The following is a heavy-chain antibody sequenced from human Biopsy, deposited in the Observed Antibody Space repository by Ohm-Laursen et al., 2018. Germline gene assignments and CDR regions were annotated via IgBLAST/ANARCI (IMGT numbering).Heavy chain of an antibody. CDR2: IPYDQITK. J-gene: IGHJ6*02. CDR3: ARDWGGDYGGNIDYYYFYGMDV. D-gene: IGHD4-23*01. V-gene: IGHV3-30*03. Sequence: SLRLSCTASGFTFRTYGMHWVRLAPGKGLEWVAVIPYDQITKHYADSVRGRFTISRDNSKNTLYLQVNSLGSEDTAVYYCARDWGGDYGGNIDYYYFYGMDVWGQGTTVTVSS. CDR1: GFTFRTYG.